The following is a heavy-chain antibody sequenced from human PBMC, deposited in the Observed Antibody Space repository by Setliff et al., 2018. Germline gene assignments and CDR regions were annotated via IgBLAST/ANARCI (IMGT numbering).Heavy chain of an antibody. V-gene: IGHV1-18*01. CDR3: ARVPSYDSSGYYYYYYYYMDV. CDR1: GYTFTSYG. Sequence: ASVKVSCKASGYTFTSYGISWVRQAPGQGLEWMGWISAYNGNTNYAQKLQGRVTMTTDTSTSTAYMELRSLRSDDTAVYYCARVPSYDSSGYYYYYYYYMDVWGKGTTVTVSS. D-gene: IGHD3-22*01. CDR2: ISAYNGNT. J-gene: IGHJ6*03.